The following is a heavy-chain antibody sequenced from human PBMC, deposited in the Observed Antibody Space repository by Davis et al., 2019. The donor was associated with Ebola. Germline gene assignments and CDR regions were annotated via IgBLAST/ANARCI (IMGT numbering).Heavy chain of an antibody. CDR1: GYTLTDLS. J-gene: IGHJ6*02. CDR2: FDPEDGDT. D-gene: IGHD3-10*01. V-gene: IGHV1-24*01. Sequence: AASVKVSCKVSGYTLTDLSMHWVRQAPGKGLEWMGGFDPEDGDTIYAQKFQGRVTMTEDTSTDTAYMGLSSLRSEDTAVYYCETMTVVRGAGGKNYYYYGMDVWGQGTTVTVSS. CDR3: ETMTVVRGAGGKNYYYYGMDV.